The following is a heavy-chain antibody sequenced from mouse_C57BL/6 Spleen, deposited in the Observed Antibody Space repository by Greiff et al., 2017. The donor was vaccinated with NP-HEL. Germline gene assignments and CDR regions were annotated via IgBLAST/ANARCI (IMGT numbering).Heavy chain of an antibody. CDR2: IDPETGGT. CDR1: GYTFTDYE. Sequence: VQLQQSGAELVRPGASVTLSCKASGYTFTDYEMHWVKQTPVHGLEWIGAIDPETGGTAYNQKFKGKAILTADKSSSTAYMELRSLTSEDSAVYYCTRPYGYDGAMDDWGQGTSVTVSS. V-gene: IGHV1-15*01. J-gene: IGHJ4*01. D-gene: IGHD2-2*01. CDR3: TRPYGYDGAMDD.